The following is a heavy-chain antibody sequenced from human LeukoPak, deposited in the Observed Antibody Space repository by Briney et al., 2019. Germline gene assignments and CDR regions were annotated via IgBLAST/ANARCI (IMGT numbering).Heavy chain of an antibody. CDR3: ARVNPLMAPGAFDI. CDR2: ITNDGSST. Sequence: GGSLRLSCAASGLTFSSHWMHWVRQAPGKGLVWVSRITNDGSSTTYADSVKGRFTISRDNARNSLYLQMNSLRAEDTAIFYCARVNPLMAPGAFDIWGQGTMVAVSS. CDR1: GLTFSSHW. V-gene: IGHV3-74*01. J-gene: IGHJ3*02. D-gene: IGHD2-8*01.